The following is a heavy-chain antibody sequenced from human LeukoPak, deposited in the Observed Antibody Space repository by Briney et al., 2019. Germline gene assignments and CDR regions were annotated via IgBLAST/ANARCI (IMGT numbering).Heavy chain of an antibody. CDR2: ISGSGGST. Sequence: GGSLRLSCAASGFTFSSYGMSWVRQAPGKGLEWVSAISGSGGSTYYPDSVKGRFTISRDNSKNTLDLQMTSLRAEDTAVYYCANTFYAVGATTAFDKWGQGTLVTVSS. CDR1: GFTFSSYG. D-gene: IGHD1-26*01. CDR3: ANTFYAVGATTAFDK. V-gene: IGHV3-23*01. J-gene: IGHJ4*02.